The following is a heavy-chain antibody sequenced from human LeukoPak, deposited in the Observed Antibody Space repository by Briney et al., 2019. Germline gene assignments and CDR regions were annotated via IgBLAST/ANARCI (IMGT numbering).Heavy chain of an antibody. CDR2: IKADSGGT. V-gene: IGHV1-2*02. CDR3: ATSNFAF. CDR1: GYTFTDYY. D-gene: IGHD4-11*01. J-gene: IGHJ4*02. Sequence: ASVKVSCKASGYTFTDYYMHWVRQAPGQGLEWVGWIKADSGGTRYAQQFQGRVTMTRDTSISTAYMELSRLRPDDTAMYYCATSNFAFWGQGTLVTVSS.